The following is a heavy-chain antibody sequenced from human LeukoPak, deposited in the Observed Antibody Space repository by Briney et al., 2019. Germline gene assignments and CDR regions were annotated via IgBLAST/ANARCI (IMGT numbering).Heavy chain of an antibody. D-gene: IGHD6-13*01. Sequence: SETLSLTCTVSGGSISSISYYWGWIRQPPGKGLEWIGSIYYSGSTYYNPSLKSRVTISVDTSKNQFSLKLSSVTAADTAVYYCARVGVLSSRLDYWGQGTLVTVSS. J-gene: IGHJ4*02. CDR1: GGSISSISYY. CDR3: ARVGVLSSRLDY. V-gene: IGHV4-39*07. CDR2: IYYSGST.